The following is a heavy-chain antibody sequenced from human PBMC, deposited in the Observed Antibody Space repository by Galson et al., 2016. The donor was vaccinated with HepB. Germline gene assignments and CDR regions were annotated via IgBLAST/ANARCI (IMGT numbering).Heavy chain of an antibody. Sequence: CAISGDSVSSNRAGWNWIRQSPSRGLEWLGRTYYRSKWSNDYAVSVKSRITMSPDTSKNQYSLQLNSVTPEDTAVYYCARDDYYGDFDHWGQGTLVTVSS. CDR1: GDSVSSNRAG. V-gene: IGHV6-1*01. CDR2: TYYRSKWSN. CDR3: ARDDYYGDFDH. D-gene: IGHD1-26*01. J-gene: IGHJ4*02.